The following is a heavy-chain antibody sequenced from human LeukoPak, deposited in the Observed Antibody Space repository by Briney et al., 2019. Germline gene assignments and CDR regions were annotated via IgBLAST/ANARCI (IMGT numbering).Heavy chain of an antibody. CDR1: GFTFSIYW. Sequence: GGSLRLSCAASGFTFSIYWMSWVRQAPGKGLEWVGRIKSKTDGGTTDYAAPVKGRFTISRDDSKNTLYLQMNSLKTEDTAVYYCTTEADYCTNGVCYDPHFDYWGQGTLVTVSS. CDR2: IKSKTDGGTT. CDR3: TTEADYCTNGVCYDPHFDY. J-gene: IGHJ4*02. D-gene: IGHD2-8*01. V-gene: IGHV3-15*01.